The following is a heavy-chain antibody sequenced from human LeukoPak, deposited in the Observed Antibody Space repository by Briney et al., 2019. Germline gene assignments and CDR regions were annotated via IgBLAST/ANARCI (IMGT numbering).Heavy chain of an antibody. J-gene: IGHJ5*02. V-gene: IGHV4-4*07. CDR1: GGSISSYY. D-gene: IGHD6-19*01. Sequence: SETLSLTCTVSGGSISSYYWSWIRQPAGKGREWSGRIYTSGSTNYNPSLKRRVNMSVDTSKNQFSLKLSSVTAADTAVYYCARDREQWLANNWFAPWGQGTLVTVSS. CDR3: ARDREQWLANNWFAP. CDR2: IYTSGST.